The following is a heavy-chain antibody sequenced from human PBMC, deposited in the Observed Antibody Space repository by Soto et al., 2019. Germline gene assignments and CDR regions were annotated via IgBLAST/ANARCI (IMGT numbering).Heavy chain of an antibody. CDR1: GGTCSSYA. Sequence: SVKVSCKASGGTCSSYAISWVRQAPGQGLEWMGGIIPSFGTANYAQKCQGRVTITADESTSTAYMELSSLRSEDTAVYYCARFGGYSGYDSIHWFDPWGQGTLVTVSS. CDR2: IIPSFGTA. CDR3: ARFGGYSGYDSIHWFDP. J-gene: IGHJ5*02. V-gene: IGHV1-69*13. D-gene: IGHD5-12*01.